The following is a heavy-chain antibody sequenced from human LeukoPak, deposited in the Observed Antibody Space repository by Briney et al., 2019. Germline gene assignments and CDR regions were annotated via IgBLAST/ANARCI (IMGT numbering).Heavy chain of an antibody. V-gene: IGHV1-8*01. CDR3: AREWWGYDVLTGDNWFDP. D-gene: IGHD3-9*01. CDR1: GYTFTSYD. J-gene: IGHJ5*02. CDR2: MNPNSGNT. Sequence: ASVKVSCKASGYTFTSYDINWVRQATGQGLEWMGWMNPNSGNTGYAQKFQGRVTMTRNTSISTAYMELRSLTSDDTAAYYCAREWWGYDVLTGDNWFDPWGQGTLVTVSS.